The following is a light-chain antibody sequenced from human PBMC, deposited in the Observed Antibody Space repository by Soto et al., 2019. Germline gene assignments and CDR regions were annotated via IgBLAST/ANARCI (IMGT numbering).Light chain of an antibody. J-gene: IGLJ2*01. CDR1: SSNIGAGYD. Sequence: QSVLTQPPSVSGAPGQRVTISCTGSSSNIGAGYDVHWYQQLPGTAPKRLIYDNKYRPSGVPDRFSGSKSGTSASLAITGLQAEDEADYYCQSYDSSLSVVFGGGTQLTVL. CDR3: QSYDSSLSVV. V-gene: IGLV1-40*01. CDR2: DNK.